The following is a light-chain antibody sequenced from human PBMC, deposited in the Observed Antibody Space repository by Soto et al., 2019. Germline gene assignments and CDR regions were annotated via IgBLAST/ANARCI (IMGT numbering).Light chain of an antibody. V-gene: IGKV1-39*01. CDR2: TVS. Sequence: DIQMTQSPSSLSASVGDRVTITCRASQTISIYLNWYQQKPGKAPKLLINTVSSLQSGVPSRFSGSGSGTDFTLTINSLQPEDFATYYCQQSYSSPRTFSQGTKVDI. CDR3: QQSYSSPRT. J-gene: IGKJ1*01. CDR1: QTISIY.